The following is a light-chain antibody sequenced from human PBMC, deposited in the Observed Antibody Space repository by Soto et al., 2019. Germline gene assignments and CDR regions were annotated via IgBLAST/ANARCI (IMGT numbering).Light chain of an antibody. V-gene: IGKV3-20*01. J-gene: IGKJ1*01. CDR2: GAS. CDR3: QQYGSSPWT. Sequence: EIVLTQSPGTLSLSPGERVTLSCRASQSVGRRYLAWYQQKPGQAPRLLIYGASSRATGIPDRFSGSGSGTDFTLTISRLEPEDFAVYYCQQYGSSPWTFGQGTKVDIK. CDR1: QSVGRRY.